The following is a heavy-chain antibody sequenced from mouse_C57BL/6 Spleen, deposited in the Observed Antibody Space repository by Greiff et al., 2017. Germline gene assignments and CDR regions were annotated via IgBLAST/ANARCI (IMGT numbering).Heavy chain of an antibody. J-gene: IGHJ2*01. CDR2: IHPNSGST. V-gene: IGHV1-64*01. D-gene: IGHD1-1*01. Sequence: VQLQQPGAELVKPGASVKLSCKASGYTFTSYWMHWVKQRPGQGLEWIGMIHPNSGSTNYNEKFKSKATLTVDKSSSTAYMQLSSLTSEDSAVYYCARQGYGSSSYYFDYWGQGTTLTVSS. CDR3: ARQGYGSSSYYFDY. CDR1: GYTFTSYW.